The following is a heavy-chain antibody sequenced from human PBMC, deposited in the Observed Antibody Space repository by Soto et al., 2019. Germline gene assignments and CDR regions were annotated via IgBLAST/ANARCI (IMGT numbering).Heavy chain of an antibody. V-gene: IGHV1-58*01. CDR2: IIVGSGNT. CDR1: GFSFSSSN. Sequence: SVKVSCKASGFSFSSSNVVWVRQARGQRLECLGWIIVGSGNTKYAPEFQDRVTFTRDMSTSTAYMELTSLRSEDTAMYYCAAEGSTTYYGMDVWG. J-gene: IGHJ6*02. D-gene: IGHD1-1*01. CDR3: AAEGSTTYYGMDV.